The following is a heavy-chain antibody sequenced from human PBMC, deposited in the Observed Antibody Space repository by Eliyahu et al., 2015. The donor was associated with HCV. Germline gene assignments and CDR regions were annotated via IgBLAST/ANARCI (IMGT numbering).Heavy chain of an antibody. CDR2: HSPGGT. J-gene: IGHJ2*01. V-gene: IGHV4-4*07. CDR3: ARAYSSSVWRYFDL. CDR1: GGSISSYY. D-gene: IGHD6-6*01. Sequence: QVQLQESGPGLVKPSETLSLTCTVSGGSISSYYWSWIRQPAGKGLEWIWAFHSPGGTNQHPPLKSRVTMSVDTSKNQFSLKLSSVTAADTAVYYCARAYSSSVWRYFDLWGRGTLVTVSS.